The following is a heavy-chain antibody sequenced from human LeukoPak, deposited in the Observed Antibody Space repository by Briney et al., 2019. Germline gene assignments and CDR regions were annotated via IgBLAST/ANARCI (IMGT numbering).Heavy chain of an antibody. CDR2: INPSGGST. Sequence: ASVKVSCKASGYTFTSYYMHWVRQAPGQGLEWMGIINPSGGSTSYAQKFQGRVTMTRDTSTSTVYMELSSLRSEDTAVYYCARVTPPRYCGGGSCWSPFDYWGQGTLVTVSS. CDR3: ARVTPPRYCGGGSCWSPFDY. J-gene: IGHJ4*02. V-gene: IGHV1-46*01. CDR1: GYTFTSYY. D-gene: IGHD2-15*01.